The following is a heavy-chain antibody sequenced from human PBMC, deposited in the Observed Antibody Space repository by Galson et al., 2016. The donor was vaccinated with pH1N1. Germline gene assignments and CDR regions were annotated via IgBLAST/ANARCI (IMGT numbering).Heavy chain of an antibody. Sequence: SLRLSCAASGFKFDTFGMHWVRQAPGKGLEWVALIWYDGRNEDYADSVKGRFTISRDNSKSTLYLQMNSLRAEDTAVYYCARGGVTIFGIVNPAFGMDVWGQGPTVTVSS. CDR1: GFKFDTFG. J-gene: IGHJ6*02. V-gene: IGHV3-33*01. CDR2: IWYDGRNE. D-gene: IGHD3-3*01. CDR3: ARGGVTIFGIVNPAFGMDV.